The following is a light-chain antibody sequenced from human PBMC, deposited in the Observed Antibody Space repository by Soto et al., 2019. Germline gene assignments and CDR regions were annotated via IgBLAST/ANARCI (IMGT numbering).Light chain of an antibody. Sequence: QSALTQPPSASGSLGQSVTISCTGTSSDIGDYNYVSWYQQHPGKAPRLMVYEVTKRPSGVPARFSGSKSGNTASLTVSGLQAEDEADYYCSSHAGINNVVFGGGTQLTVL. CDR3: SSHAGINNVV. CDR2: EVT. V-gene: IGLV2-8*01. J-gene: IGLJ3*02. CDR1: SSDIGDYNY.